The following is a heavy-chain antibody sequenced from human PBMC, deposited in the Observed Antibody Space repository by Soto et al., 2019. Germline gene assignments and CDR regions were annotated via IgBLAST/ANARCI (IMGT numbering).Heavy chain of an antibody. CDR3: ARSQAEYYYDSSGYLGDNWFDP. V-gene: IGHV1-2*04. CDR2: INPNSGGT. D-gene: IGHD3-22*01. CDR1: GYTFTGYY. J-gene: IGHJ5*02. Sequence: ASVKVSCKASGYTFTGYYMHWVRQAPGQGLEWMGWINPNSGGTNYAQKFQGWVTMTRDTSISTAYMELSRLRSDDTAVYYCARSQAEYYYDSSGYLGDNWFDPWGQGTLVTVSS.